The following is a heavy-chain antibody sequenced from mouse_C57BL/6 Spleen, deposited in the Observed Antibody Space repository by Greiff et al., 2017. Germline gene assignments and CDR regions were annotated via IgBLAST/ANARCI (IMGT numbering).Heavy chain of an antibody. V-gene: IGHV5-6*01. CDR1: GFTFSSYG. D-gene: IGHD2-1*01. J-gene: IGHJ2*01. CDR2: ISSGGSYT. Sequence: EVQRVESGGDLVKPGGSLKLSCAASGFTFSSYGMSWVRQTPDKRLEWVATISSGGSYTYYPDSVKGRFTISRDNAKNTLYLQMSSLKSEDTAMYYCARHYGKDYFDYWGQGTTLTVSS. CDR3: ARHYGKDYFDY.